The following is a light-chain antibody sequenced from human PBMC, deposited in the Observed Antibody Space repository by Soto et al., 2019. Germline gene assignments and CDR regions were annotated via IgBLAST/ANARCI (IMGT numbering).Light chain of an antibody. CDR3: LQDYTYPWT. Sequence: AIQMTQSPSSLSASVGDRVTITCRASQGIRNELGWYQQKPGKAPKLLIYDASSLQSGVPSRFSGSGSGTDFTLTISRLQPEDFATYYCLQDYTYPWTFGQGTKVEVK. J-gene: IGKJ1*01. CDR2: DAS. CDR1: QGIRNE. V-gene: IGKV1-6*01.